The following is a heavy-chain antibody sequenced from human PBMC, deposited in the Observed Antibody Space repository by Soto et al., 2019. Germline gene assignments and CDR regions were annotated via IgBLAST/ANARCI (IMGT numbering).Heavy chain of an antibody. J-gene: IGHJ4*02. CDR2: FYYSGST. CDR1: GGSISSYY. D-gene: IGHD6-13*01. Sequence: QVQLQESGPGLVKPSETLSLTCTVSGGSISSYYWSWIRQPPGKGLEWIGYFYYSGSTYYNPSLKSRVTISVDTSKNQFSLKLSSVTAADTAVYYCARGVAAAGYFDYWGQGTLVTVSS. CDR3: ARGVAAAGYFDY. V-gene: IGHV4-59*12.